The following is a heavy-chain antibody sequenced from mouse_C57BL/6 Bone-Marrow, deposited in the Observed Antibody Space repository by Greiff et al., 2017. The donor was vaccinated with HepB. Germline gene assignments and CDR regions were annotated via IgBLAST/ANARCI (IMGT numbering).Heavy chain of an antibody. CDR1: GYAFSSSW. CDR2: IYPGDGDT. D-gene: IGHD2-1*01. V-gene: IGHV1-82*01. J-gene: IGHJ2*01. CDR3: ARSGNGNWYYFDY. Sequence: VKPGASVKISCKASGYAFSSSWMNWVKQRPGKGLEWIGRIYPGDGDTNYNGKFKGKATLTADKSSSTAYMQLSSLTSEDSAVYFCARSGNGNWYYFDYWGQGTTLTVSS.